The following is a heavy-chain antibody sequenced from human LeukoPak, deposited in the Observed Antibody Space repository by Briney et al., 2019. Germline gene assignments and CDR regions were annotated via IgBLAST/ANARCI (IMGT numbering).Heavy chain of an antibody. V-gene: IGHV3-21*01. Sequence: GGSLRLTCAASGFTFSSYSMNWVRQAPGKGLEWVSSISSSSSYMYYADSVKGRFTISRNNAKNSLYLQMNSLRAEDTAVYYCARDAGGYVPLDYWGQGTMVTVSS. CDR2: ISSSSSYM. CDR3: ARDAGGYVPLDY. J-gene: IGHJ4*02. D-gene: IGHD5-12*01. CDR1: GFTFSSYS.